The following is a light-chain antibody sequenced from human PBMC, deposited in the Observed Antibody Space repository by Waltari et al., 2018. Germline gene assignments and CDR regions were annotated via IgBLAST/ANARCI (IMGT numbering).Light chain of an antibody. CDR1: QSVSSTY. CDR2: ASS. CDR3: QQYDGSPHT. Sequence: LVLTQSPAPLSTAPGAGATLSCRASQSVSSTYIAWYQQRPGQAPRLLIYASSSRATGIPDRFSGSGSATDFTLTISRLEPEDFAVYYCQQYDGSPHTFGQGTKVEMK. V-gene: IGKV3-20*01. J-gene: IGKJ1*01.